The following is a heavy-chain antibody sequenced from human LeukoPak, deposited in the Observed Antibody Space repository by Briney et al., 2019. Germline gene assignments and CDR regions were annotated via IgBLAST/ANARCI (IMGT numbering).Heavy chain of an antibody. J-gene: IGHJ6*02. CDR3: ARDISDIVVVPAALYYYYGMDV. Sequence: VASVKVSCKASGYTFTSYGISWVRQAPGQGLEWMGWISAYNGNTNYAQKLQGRVTMTTDTSTSTAYTELRSLRSDDTAVYYCARDISDIVVVPAALYYYYGMDVWGQGTTVTVSS. V-gene: IGHV1-18*01. CDR2: ISAYNGNT. CDR1: GYTFTSYG. D-gene: IGHD2-2*01.